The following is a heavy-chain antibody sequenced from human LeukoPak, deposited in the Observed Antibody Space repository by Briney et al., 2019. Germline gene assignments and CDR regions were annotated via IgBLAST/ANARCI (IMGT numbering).Heavy chain of an antibody. CDR3: ARDPKAYGMDV. Sequence: SETLSLTCTVSGGSISSYYWSWIRQPPGKGLEWIGYIYYSGSTNYNPSLKSRVTISVDTSKNQFSLKLSSVTAADTAVYYCARDPKAYGMDVWGQGTTVTVSS. V-gene: IGHV4-59*01. J-gene: IGHJ6*02. CDR2: IYYSGST. CDR1: GGSISSYY.